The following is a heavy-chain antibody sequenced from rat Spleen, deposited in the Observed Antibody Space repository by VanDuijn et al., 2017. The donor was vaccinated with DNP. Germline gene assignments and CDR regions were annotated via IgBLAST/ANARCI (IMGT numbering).Heavy chain of an antibody. V-gene: IGHV5-58*01. CDR1: GFTFSSYW. CDR3: ARPNYGGYEGWFAY. D-gene: IGHD1-11*01. CDR2: IDTDGDNS. Sequence: EVQLVESGGDLVQPGRSLKVSCVASGFTFSSYWMYWIRQTPEKGLEWVASIDTDGDNSYYLDSVKGRFTVSRDNTKSSLYLQMDSLRSEDTATYYCARPNYGGYEGWFAYWGQGTLVTVSS. J-gene: IGHJ3*01.